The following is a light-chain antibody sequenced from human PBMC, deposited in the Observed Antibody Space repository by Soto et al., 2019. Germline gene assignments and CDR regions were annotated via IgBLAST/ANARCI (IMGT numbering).Light chain of an antibody. J-gene: IGKJ1*01. Sequence: EIVLTQSPATPSLSPGERATLSCRASQSVRSYLAWYQQKPGQAPRLLIYEASSRATGIPPRFSGGGSGTDFSRTISTLEPEDLAIYYCPQRSDWPVTFGQGTTVDIK. CDR3: PQRSDWPVT. CDR1: QSVRSY. V-gene: IGKV3-11*01. CDR2: EAS.